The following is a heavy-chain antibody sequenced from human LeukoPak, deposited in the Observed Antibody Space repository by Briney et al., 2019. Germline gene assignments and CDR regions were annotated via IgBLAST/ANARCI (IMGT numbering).Heavy chain of an antibody. D-gene: IGHD2-2*01. CDR2: IIPIFGTA. CDR1: GGTFSSYA. J-gene: IGHJ3*02. V-gene: IGHV1-69*13. CDR3: ARGGPWHVPAAPQGAFDI. Sequence: ASVKVSCKASGGTFSSYAISWVRQAPGQGLEWMGGIIPIFGTANYAQKFQGRVTITADESTSTAYMELSSLRSEDTAVYYCARGGPWHVPAAPQGAFDIWGQGTMVTVSS.